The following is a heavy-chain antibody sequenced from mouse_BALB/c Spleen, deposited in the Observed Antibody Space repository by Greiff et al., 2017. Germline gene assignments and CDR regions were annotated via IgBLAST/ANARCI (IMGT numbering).Heavy chain of an antibody. D-gene: IGHD1-1*01. J-gene: IGHJ3*01. CDR2: IDPANGNT. CDR1: GFNIKDTY. V-gene: IGHV14-3*02. CDR3: APVVATERFAY. Sequence: VQLKQSGAELVKPGASVKLSCTASGFNIKDTYMHWVKQRPEQGLEWIGRIDPANGNTKYDPKFQGKATITADTSSNTAYLQLSSLTSEDTAVYYCAPVVATERFAYWGQGTLVTVSA.